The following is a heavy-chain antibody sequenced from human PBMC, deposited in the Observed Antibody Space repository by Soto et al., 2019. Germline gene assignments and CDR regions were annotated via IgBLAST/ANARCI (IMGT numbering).Heavy chain of an antibody. J-gene: IGHJ3*02. CDR3: ARVDTYGFAFDI. D-gene: IGHD3-10*01. CDR2: ISYDGSNK. Sequence: PGGSLRLSCAASGFTFSSYAMHWVRQAPGKGLEWVAVISYDGSNKYYADSVKGRFTISRDNSKNTLYLQMNSLRAEDTAVYYCARVDTYGFAFDIWGQGTMVTVSS. CDR1: GFTFSSYA. V-gene: IGHV3-30-3*01.